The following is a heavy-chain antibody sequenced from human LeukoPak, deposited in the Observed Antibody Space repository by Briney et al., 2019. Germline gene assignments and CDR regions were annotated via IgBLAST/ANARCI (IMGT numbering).Heavy chain of an antibody. D-gene: IGHD2-2*01. CDR2: ISGSGGST. CDR1: GFTFSSYS. CDR3: AKDSRVLLGYCSSTSCYSQFDY. V-gene: IGHV3-23*01. Sequence: GGSLRLSCAASGFTFSSYSMNWVRQAPGKGLEWVSAISGSGGSTYYADSVMGRFTISRDNSKNTLYLQMNSLRAEDTAVYYCAKDSRVLLGYCSSTSCYSQFDYWGQGTLVTVSS. J-gene: IGHJ4*02.